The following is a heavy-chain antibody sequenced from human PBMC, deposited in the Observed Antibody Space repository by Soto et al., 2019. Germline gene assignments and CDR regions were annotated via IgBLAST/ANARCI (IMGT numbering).Heavy chain of an antibody. V-gene: IGHV3-30*18. J-gene: IGHJ6*02. D-gene: IGHD6-13*01. Sequence: GGSLRLSCAASGFTFSSYGMHWVRQAPGKGLEWVAVISYDGSNKYYADSVKGRFTISRDNSKNTLYLQMNSLRAEDTAVYYCAKSTGYSLSYGMDVWGQGTKVTVSS. CDR3: AKSTGYSLSYGMDV. CDR1: GFTFSSYG. CDR2: ISYDGSNK.